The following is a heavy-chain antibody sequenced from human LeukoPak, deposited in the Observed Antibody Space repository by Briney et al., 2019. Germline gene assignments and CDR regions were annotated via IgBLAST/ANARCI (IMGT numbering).Heavy chain of an antibody. D-gene: IGHD2-2*01. V-gene: IGHV1-46*01. CDR2: INPSGGST. CDR1: GYTFTSYY. J-gene: IGHJ4*02. CDR3: ARETIVVVPAAMSTSGSSVSVDFGF. Sequence: ASVKVSCKASGYTFTSYYMHWVRQAPGQGLEWRGIINPSGGSTSYAQKFQGRVTITRDTSTSTVYMELSSLRSEDTAVYYCARETIVVVPAAMSTSGSSVSVDFGFWGQGTLVTVSS.